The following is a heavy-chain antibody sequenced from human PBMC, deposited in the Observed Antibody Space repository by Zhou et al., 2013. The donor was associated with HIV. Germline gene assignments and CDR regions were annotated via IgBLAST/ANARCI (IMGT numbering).Heavy chain of an antibody. J-gene: IGHJ4*02. CDR2: ISSYNGHT. D-gene: IGHD3-3*01. CDR1: GFTFTGFG. CDR3: ARDRGDFWSGTKYFDY. V-gene: IGHV1-18*01. Sequence: QVQLLQSGAEVKKPGASVKVSCKASGFTFTGFGISWVRQAPGQGLEWMGWISSYNGHTNYAQKFQGRLTVTTDTSTSTAYMELRSLRSDDTAIYYCARDRGDFWSGTKYFDYWGQGTLVTVSS.